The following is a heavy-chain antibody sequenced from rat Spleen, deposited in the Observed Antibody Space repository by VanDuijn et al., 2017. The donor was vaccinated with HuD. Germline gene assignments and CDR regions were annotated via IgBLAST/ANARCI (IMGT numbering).Heavy chain of an antibody. CDR3: ARDVMSLDY. D-gene: IGHD1-6*01. CDR2: ISPSGGTT. Sequence: EVQLVESDGGLVQPGRSLKLSCAASGFTFSNYDMIWVRQAPAKGLEWVASISPSGGTTYYRDSVKGRFTVSRDNTKGTLYLQMDSLRSEYTATYYCARDVMSLDYWGQGVMVTVSS. CDR1: GFTFSNYD. V-gene: IGHV5S23*01. J-gene: IGHJ2*01.